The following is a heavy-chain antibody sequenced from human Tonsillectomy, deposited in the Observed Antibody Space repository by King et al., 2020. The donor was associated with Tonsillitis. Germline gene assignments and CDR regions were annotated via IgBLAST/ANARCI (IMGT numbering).Heavy chain of an antibody. CDR2: ISYDVSDA. D-gene: IGHD3-22*01. Sequence: VHLVESGGGVVQPGRSLRLSCAASGFTFSNCAMHWVRQAPGKGLEWLAGISYDVSDAFYAESVKGHFTISRDNSKNTLYLQMNSLTAEDTSVYYCARVRAYYDSFDAFDIGGQGTRVTVSS. CDR3: ARVRAYYDSFDAFDI. J-gene: IGHJ3*02. CDR1: GFTFSNCA. V-gene: IGHV3-30-3*01.